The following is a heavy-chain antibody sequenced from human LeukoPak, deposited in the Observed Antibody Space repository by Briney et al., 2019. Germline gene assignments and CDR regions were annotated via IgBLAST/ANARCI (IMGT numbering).Heavy chain of an antibody. CDR1: GYTFTSYA. D-gene: IGHD2-15*01. CDR2: INTNTGNP. J-gene: IGHJ4*02. V-gene: IGHV7-4-1*02. Sequence: ASVKVSCKASGYTFTSYAMNWVRQAPGQGLEWMGWINTNTGNPTYAQGCTGRFVFSLDTSVSTAYLQISSLKAEDTAVYYCARAYCSGGSCSLEFDYWGQGTLVTVSS. CDR3: ARAYCSGGSCSLEFDY.